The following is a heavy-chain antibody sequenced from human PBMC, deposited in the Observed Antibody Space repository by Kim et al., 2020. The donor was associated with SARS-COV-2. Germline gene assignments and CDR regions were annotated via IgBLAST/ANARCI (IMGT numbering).Heavy chain of an antibody. D-gene: IGHD1-26*01. J-gene: IGHJ6*03. CDR1: GYTFTGYY. CDR3: ARGGELELLLYYYYYMDV. V-gene: IGHV1-2*06. CDR2: INPNSVGT. Sequence: ASVKVSCKASGYTFTGYYMHWVRQAPGQGLEWMGRINPNSVGTNYAQKFQGRVTMTRDTSISTAYMELSRLRSDDTAVYYCARGGELELLLYYYYYMDVWGKGTTVTVSS.